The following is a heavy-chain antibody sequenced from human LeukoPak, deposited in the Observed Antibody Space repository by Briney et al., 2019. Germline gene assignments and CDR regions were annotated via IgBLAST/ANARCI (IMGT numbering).Heavy chain of an antibody. CDR3: AGNSIGFDY. V-gene: IGHV4-61*01. J-gene: IGHJ4*02. D-gene: IGHD4-23*01. Sequence: SETLSLTCTVSGGSVSSGTFDWSWIRQPPGKGLEWIGYISDSVTTKYSPSLKTRVTISVDTSKNQFSLKLSSVTAADTAVYYCAGNSIGFDYWGQGTLVTVSS. CDR2: ISDSVTT. CDR1: GGSVSSGTFD.